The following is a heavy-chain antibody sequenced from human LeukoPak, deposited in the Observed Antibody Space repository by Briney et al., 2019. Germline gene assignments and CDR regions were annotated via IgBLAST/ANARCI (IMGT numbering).Heavy chain of an antibody. CDR1: GGSLSSGGYY. V-gene: IGHV4-31*03. CDR2: IYYSGST. CDR3: ARVCIAAAGDNWFDP. J-gene: IGHJ5*02. D-gene: IGHD6-13*01. Sequence: PSETLSLTCTVSGGSLSSGGYYWSWIRQHPGKGLEWIGYIYYSGSTYYNPSLKSRVTISVDTSKNQFSLKLSSVTAADTAVYYCARVCIAAAGDNWFDPWGQGTLVTVSS.